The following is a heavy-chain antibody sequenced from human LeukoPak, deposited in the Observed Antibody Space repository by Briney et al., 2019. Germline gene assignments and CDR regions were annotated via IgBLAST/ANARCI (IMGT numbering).Heavy chain of an antibody. CDR1: GGSISSYY. V-gene: IGHV4-4*07. J-gene: IGHJ6*03. Sequence: SETLYLTCTVSGGSISSYYWSWIRQPAGRELEWIGRIYTSGSTNYNPSLKSRVTMSVDTSKNQFSLKLSSVSAADTAVYYCARDTYSGSYYYYYYMDVWGKGTTVTVSS. CDR3: ARDTYSGSYYYYYYMDV. CDR2: IYTSGST. D-gene: IGHD1-26*01.